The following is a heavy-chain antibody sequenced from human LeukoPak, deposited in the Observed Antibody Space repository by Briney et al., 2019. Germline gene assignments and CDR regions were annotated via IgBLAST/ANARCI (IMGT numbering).Heavy chain of an antibody. V-gene: IGHV3-33*01. D-gene: IGHD3-9*01. CDR2: IWYDGSNK. CDR3: ARQDSIYDILTGYSYYFDY. J-gene: IGHJ4*02. CDR1: GFTFSSYG. Sequence: QPGRSLRLSCAASGFTFSSYGMHWVRQAPGKGLEWVAVIWYDGSNKYYADSVKGRFTISRDNSKNTLYLQMNSLRAEDTAVYYCARQDSIYDILTGYSYYFDYWGQRTLVTVSS.